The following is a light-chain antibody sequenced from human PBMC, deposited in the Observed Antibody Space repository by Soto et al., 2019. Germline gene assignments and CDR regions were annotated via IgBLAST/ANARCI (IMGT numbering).Light chain of an antibody. CDR1: SSDVGGYNY. CDR3: SSYTITSTQV. V-gene: IGLV2-14*01. CDR2: EVS. J-gene: IGLJ1*01. Sequence: QSALTQPASVSGSPGQSITISCTGTSSDVGGYNYVSWYQQHPGKAPKLMIYEVSNRPSGVSNRFSGSKSGNTASLTISGLEAEDEADYDYSSYTITSTQVFGTGTKVTVL.